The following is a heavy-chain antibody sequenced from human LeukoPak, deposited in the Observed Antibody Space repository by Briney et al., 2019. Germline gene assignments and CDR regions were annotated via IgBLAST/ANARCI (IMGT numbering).Heavy chain of an antibody. CDR1: GGTFSSYA. CDR3: ASTVAGTGYYYYMDV. Sequence: GASVKVSCKASGGTFSSYAISWVRQAPGQGLEWMGGIIPIFGTANYAQKFQGRVTMTRDMSTSTVYMELSSLRSDDTAVYYCASTVAGTGYYYYMDVWGKGTTVTISS. V-gene: IGHV1-69*05. J-gene: IGHJ6*03. CDR2: IIPIFGTA. D-gene: IGHD6-19*01.